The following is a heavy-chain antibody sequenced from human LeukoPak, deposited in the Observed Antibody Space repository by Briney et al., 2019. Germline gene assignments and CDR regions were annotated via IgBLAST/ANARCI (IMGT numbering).Heavy chain of an antibody. CDR1: GFTVSSNY. Sequence: GGSLRLSCAASGFTVSSNYMSWVRQAPGKGLEWVSVIYSGGSTYYADSVKGRFTISRDNSKNTLYLQMNSLRDEDTAVYYCARGYYDSSGYYAYYFDYWGQGTLVTVSS. CDR2: IYSGGST. D-gene: IGHD3-22*01. CDR3: ARGYYDSSGYYAYYFDY. V-gene: IGHV3-53*01. J-gene: IGHJ4*02.